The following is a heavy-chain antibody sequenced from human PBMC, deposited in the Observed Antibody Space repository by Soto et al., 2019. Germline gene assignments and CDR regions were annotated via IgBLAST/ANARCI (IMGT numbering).Heavy chain of an antibody. J-gene: IGHJ4*02. Sequence: GASVKVSCKASGGTFSSYAISWVRQAPGQGLEWMGGIIPIFGTANYAQKFQGRVTITADESTSTAYMELSSLRSEDTAVYYCARLDTAMSPLDYWGQGTLVTVS. CDR3: ARLDTAMSPLDY. V-gene: IGHV1-69*13. CDR1: GGTFSSYA. CDR2: IIPIFGTA. D-gene: IGHD5-18*01.